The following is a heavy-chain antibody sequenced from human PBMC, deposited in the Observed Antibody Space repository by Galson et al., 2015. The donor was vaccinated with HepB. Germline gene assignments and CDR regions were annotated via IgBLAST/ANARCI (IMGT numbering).Heavy chain of an antibody. CDR1: GYTFTSYG. D-gene: IGHD3-22*01. CDR2: ISAYNGNT. V-gene: IGHV1-18*04. CDR3: ARDLGLNNYDSSGLYWYFDL. J-gene: IGHJ2*01. Sequence: SVKVSCKASGYTFTSYGISWVRQAPGQGLEWMGWISAYNGNTNYAQKLQGRVTMTTDTSTSTAYMELRSLRSDDTAVYYCARDLGLNNYDSSGLYWYFDLWGRGTLVTVSS.